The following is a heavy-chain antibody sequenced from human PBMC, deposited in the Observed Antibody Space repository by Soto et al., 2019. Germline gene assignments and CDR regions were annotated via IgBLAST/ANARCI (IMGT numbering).Heavy chain of an antibody. Sequence: PSETLSLTCAVSGGSISSSNYYWGWIRQPPGKGLEWIGSINYRESTYYSPSLRSRVTISVDTPNNQFSLKLSSVTAADTAVDYCASSRAGHDYWGQGTPVTVSS. CDR3: ASSRAGHDY. J-gene: IGHJ4*02. D-gene: IGHD3-10*01. V-gene: IGHV4-39*01. CDR2: INYREST. CDR1: GGSISSSNYY.